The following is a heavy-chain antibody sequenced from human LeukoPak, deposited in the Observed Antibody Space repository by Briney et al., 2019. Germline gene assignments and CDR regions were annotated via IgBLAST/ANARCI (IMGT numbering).Heavy chain of an antibody. Sequence: KPSETLFLTCAVYGGSFSGYYWSWIRQPPGKGLEWIGEINHSGSTNYNPSLKSRVTISVDTSKNQFSLKLSSVTAADTAVYYCARRTRTGYSSGWYLSYFDYWGQGTLVTVSS. CDR2: INHSGST. CDR1: GGSFSGYY. V-gene: IGHV4-34*01. J-gene: IGHJ4*02. CDR3: ARRTRTGYSSGWYLSYFDY. D-gene: IGHD6-19*01.